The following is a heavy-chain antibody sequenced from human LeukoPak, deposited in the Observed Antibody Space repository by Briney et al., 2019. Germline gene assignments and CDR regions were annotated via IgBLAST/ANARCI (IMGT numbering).Heavy chain of an antibody. D-gene: IGHD4-17*01. CDR2: ISSSSSYI. Sequence: GESLRLSCAASGFTFSSYSMNWVRQAPGKGLEWVSSISSSSSYIYYADSVKGRFTISRDNAKNSLYLQMNSLRAEDTAVYYCARGGSDGDYVLFDSWGQGTLVTVSS. J-gene: IGHJ5*01. CDR3: ARGGSDGDYVLFDS. V-gene: IGHV3-21*01. CDR1: GFTFSSYS.